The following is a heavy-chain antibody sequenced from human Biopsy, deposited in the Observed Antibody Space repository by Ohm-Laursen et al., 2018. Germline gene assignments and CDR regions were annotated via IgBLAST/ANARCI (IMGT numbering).Heavy chain of an antibody. CDR3: ARRYCSSTSCSPPFYSWFDP. D-gene: IGHD2-2*01. CDR2: IIPIFETI. CDR1: GGTFSSYA. V-gene: IGHV1-69*01. Sequence: SSVKVSCKASGGTFSSYAISWVRQAPGQGPEWMGGIIPIFETIDYAPKFQDRVTITAGESTRTAYMELSSLKSEDTAVYYCARRYCSSTSCSPPFYSWFDPWGQGTLVTVSS. J-gene: IGHJ5*02.